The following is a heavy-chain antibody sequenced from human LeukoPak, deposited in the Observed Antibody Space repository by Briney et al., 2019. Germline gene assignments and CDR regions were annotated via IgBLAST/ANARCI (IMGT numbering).Heavy chain of an antibody. CDR2: IYSDNT. D-gene: IGHD6-13*01. Sequence: GGSLRHSCTVSGFTVSSNSMSWVRQAPGKGLEWVSFIYSDNTHYSDSVKGRFTISRDNSKNTLYLQMNSLRAEDTAVYYCAKEGYSSSWGSGPGNWFDPWGQGTLVTVSS. V-gene: IGHV3-66*03. CDR1: GFTVSSNS. CDR3: AKEGYSSSWGSGPGNWFDP. J-gene: IGHJ5*02.